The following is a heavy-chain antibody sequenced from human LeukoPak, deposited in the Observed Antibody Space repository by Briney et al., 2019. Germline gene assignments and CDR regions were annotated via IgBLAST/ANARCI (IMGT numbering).Heavy chain of an antibody. CDR3: ARDASGSFYDY. V-gene: IGHV3-7*01. CDR1: GFTFSTYW. Sequence: GSLRLSCAASGFTFSTYWMTWVRQAPGKGLEWVANINQDGSEKYYVDSVKGRFTISRDNAKNSLYLQMDSLRAEDTAMYYCARDASGSFYDYWGQGTLATVSS. CDR2: INQDGSEK. D-gene: IGHD1-26*01. J-gene: IGHJ4*02.